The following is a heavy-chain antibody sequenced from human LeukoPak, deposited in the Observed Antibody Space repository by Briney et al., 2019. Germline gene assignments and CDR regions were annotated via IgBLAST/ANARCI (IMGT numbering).Heavy chain of an antibody. CDR1: GGSISSGGYY. V-gene: IGHV4-31*03. D-gene: IGHD6-25*01. Sequence: TLSLTCTVSGGSISSGGYYWGWLRQRPGKGLEWFGYIYSSGSTYYNPSLKRRVTISVDTSKTQFSLKLSAVAAADTAVYYGARVRAHSSAAHFVYWGEGTLVTVSS. CDR2: IYSSGST. CDR3: ARVRAHSSAAHFVY. J-gene: IGHJ4*02.